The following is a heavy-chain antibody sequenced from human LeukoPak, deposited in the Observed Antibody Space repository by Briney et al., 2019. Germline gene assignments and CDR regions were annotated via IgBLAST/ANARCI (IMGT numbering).Heavy chain of an antibody. D-gene: IGHD3-10*01. V-gene: IGHV1-18*01. CDR1: GYTFTSYG. CDR2: ISAYNGNT. CDR3: ARLKDTMVRGVPVGYYYYGMDV. Sequence: ASVKVSCKASGYTFTSYGISWVRQAPGQGLEWMGWISAYNGNTNYARKLQGRVTMTTDTSTSTAYMELRSLRSDDTAVYYCARLKDTMVRGVPVGYYYYGMDVWGQGTTVTVSS. J-gene: IGHJ6*02.